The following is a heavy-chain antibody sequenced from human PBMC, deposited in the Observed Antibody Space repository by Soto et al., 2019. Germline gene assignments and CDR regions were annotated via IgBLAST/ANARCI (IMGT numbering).Heavy chain of an antibody. J-gene: IGHJ4*02. V-gene: IGHV3-30-3*01. D-gene: IGHD6-13*01. CDR1: GFTFSSYA. CDR3: ARGGISLYLDY. Sequence: QVQLVESGGGVVQPGRSLRLSCAASGFTFSSYAMHWVRQAPGKGLEWVAVISYDGSNKYYADSVKGRFTISRDNSKNTLYLQMNSLRAEDTAVYYCARGGISLYLDYWGQGTLVTVSS. CDR2: ISYDGSNK.